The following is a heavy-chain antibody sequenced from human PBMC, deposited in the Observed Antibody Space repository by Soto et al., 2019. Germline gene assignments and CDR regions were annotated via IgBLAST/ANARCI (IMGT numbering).Heavy chain of an antibody. J-gene: IGHJ6*03. CDR2: ISGSGGNK. D-gene: IGHD2-21*02. CDR1: GFTFSNFS. V-gene: IGHV3-23*01. CDR3: GKGSDDVLKGTPFSKVQYYYYYMDV. Sequence: EVQLLESGGALVQSGGSLRLSCAASGFTFSNFSMSWVRQAPGKGLEWVSGISGSGGNKDHADSVKGRFTISRDNSKNNLYMKMKSLRADDTAVYYWGKGSDDVLKGTPFSKVQYYYYYMDVWGKGTTVTVSS.